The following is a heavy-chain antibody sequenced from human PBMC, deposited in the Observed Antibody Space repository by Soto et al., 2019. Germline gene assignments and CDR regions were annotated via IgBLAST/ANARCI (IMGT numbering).Heavy chain of an antibody. Sequence: EVQLLESGGGLVQPGGSLRLSCAASGFTFSSYAMSWVRQAPGKGLEWVSAISGSGGSTYYADSVKGGFTISRDNSKNTLYLQMNSLRAEDTAVYYCAKSPSGVVTGLDYWRQGTLVTVSS. D-gene: IGHD2-21*02. CDR1: GFTFSSYA. V-gene: IGHV3-23*01. J-gene: IGHJ4*02. CDR2: ISGSGGST. CDR3: AKSPSGVVTGLDY.